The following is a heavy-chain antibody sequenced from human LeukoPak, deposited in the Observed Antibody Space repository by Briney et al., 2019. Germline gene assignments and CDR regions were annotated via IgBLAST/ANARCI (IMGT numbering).Heavy chain of an antibody. D-gene: IGHD3-22*01. CDR1: CRSLTRGYYY. V-gene: IGHV4-30-4*08. CDR2: IYYSRST. Sequence: SQTLSLTCTVSCRSLTRGYYYWSWILQPPGKGQEWIGYIYYSRSTYYNPSLKSRVTISVDTSKNQFSLRLSCVTAADTAVYYCARHNYDSSAYDYWGQGTLVTVSS. J-gene: IGHJ4*02. CDR3: ARHNYDSSAYDY.